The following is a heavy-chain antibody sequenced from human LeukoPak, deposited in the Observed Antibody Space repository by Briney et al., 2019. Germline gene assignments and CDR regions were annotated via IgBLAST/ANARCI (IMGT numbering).Heavy chain of an antibody. D-gene: IGHD6-19*01. CDR3: ARELAVAGTCYFDY. J-gene: IGHJ4*02. CDR1: GYTFTTYD. V-gene: IGHV1-69*04. Sequence: GASVKVSCKASGYTFTTYDIHWVRQAPGQGLEWMGRIIPILGIANYAQKFQGRVTITADKSTSTAYMELSSLRSEDTAVYYCARELAVAGTCYFDYWGQGTLVTVSS. CDR2: IIPILGIA.